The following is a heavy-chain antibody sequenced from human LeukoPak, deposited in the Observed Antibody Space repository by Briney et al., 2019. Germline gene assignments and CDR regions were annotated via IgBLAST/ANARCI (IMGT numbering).Heavy chain of an antibody. Sequence: ASVTVSCKASGGTFSSYAISWVRQATGQGLEWMGWMNPNSGNTGYAQEFQGRVTMTRNTSISTAYMELSSLRSEDTAVYYCARGRPLDFWSGYYHSYYYYYGMDVWGQGTTVTVPS. CDR1: GGTFSSYA. D-gene: IGHD3-3*01. CDR2: MNPNSGNT. CDR3: ARGRPLDFWSGYYHSYYYYYGMDV. V-gene: IGHV1-8*02. J-gene: IGHJ6*02.